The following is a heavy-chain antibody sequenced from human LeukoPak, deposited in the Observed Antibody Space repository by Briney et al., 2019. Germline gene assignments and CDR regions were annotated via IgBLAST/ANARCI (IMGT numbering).Heavy chain of an antibody. V-gene: IGHV3-30*02. CDR1: GFTFSSYG. Sequence: GGSLRLSCAASGFTFSSYGMHWVRQAPGKGLEWVTFIQYDGSNKYYADSVKGRFTISRDNSKNTVYLQMNSLRAEDTAVYYCAESFGVRNFMDVWGKGATVTVSS. J-gene: IGHJ6*03. D-gene: IGHD3-3*01. CDR3: AESFGVRNFMDV. CDR2: IQYDGSNK.